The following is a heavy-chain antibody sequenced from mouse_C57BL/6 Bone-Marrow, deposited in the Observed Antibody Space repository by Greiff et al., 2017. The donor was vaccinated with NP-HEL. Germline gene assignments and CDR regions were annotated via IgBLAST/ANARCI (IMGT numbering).Heavy chain of an antibody. V-gene: IGHV1-64*01. CDR3: ARRGGSSSWYFDV. J-gene: IGHJ1*03. CDR2: IHPNSGST. CDR1: GYTFTSYW. D-gene: IGHD1-1*01. Sequence: VQLQQPGAELVKPGASVKLSCKASGYTFTSYWMHWVKQRPGQGLEWIGMIHPNSGSTNYNEKFKSKATLTVDKSSSTAYMQLSSLTSEDSAVYYCARRGGSSSWYFDVWGTGTTVTVSS.